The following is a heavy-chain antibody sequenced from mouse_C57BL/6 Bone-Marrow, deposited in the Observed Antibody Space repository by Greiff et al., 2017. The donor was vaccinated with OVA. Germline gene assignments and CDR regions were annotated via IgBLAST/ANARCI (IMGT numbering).Heavy chain of an antibody. V-gene: IGHV1-63*01. D-gene: IGHD2-4*01. Sequence: VKLQESGAELVRPGTSVKMSCKASGYTFTNYWLGWAKQRPGHGLEWIGDIYPGGGYTNYNEKFKGKATLTADKSSSTAYMQFSSLTSEDSAIYYCARGDDYDGFAYWGQGTLVTVSA. J-gene: IGHJ3*01. CDR1: GYTFTNYW. CDR3: ARGDDYDGFAY. CDR2: IYPGGGYT.